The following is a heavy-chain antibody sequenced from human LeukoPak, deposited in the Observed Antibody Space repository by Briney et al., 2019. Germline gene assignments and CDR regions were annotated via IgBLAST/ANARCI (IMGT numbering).Heavy chain of an antibody. V-gene: IGHV1-69*13. CDR1: GGTFINYA. CDR2: IIPIFDTA. D-gene: IGHD5-12*01. Sequence: ASVKVSCKVSGGTFINYAISWVRQAPGQGLEWMGGIIPIFDTANYAQKFQDRVKLTADESSSTAYMELISLRSEDTAVYYCARELTTGNGYAWGQGTLVTVSS. CDR3: ARELTTGNGYA. J-gene: IGHJ4*02.